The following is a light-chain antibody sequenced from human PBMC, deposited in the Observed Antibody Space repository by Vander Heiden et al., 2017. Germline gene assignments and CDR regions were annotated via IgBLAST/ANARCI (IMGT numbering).Light chain of an antibody. CDR3: QQDDNLPIT. CDR2: DAS. J-gene: IGKJ4*01. V-gene: IGKV1-33*01. CDR1: QDISNY. Sequence: DIQMTQSPSSLSASVGDRVTITCRASQDISNYLNWYQQQPGKAPRLLIYDASNLQTGVPSRFNGSGSGTDFTFTISSLQPEDIATYYCQQDDNLPITFGGGTKVXIK.